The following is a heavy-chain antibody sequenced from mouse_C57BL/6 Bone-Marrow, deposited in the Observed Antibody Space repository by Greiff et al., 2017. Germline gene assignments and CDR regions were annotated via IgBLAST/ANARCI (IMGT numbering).Heavy chain of an antibody. J-gene: IGHJ3*01. CDR3: AQTGRLRGAY. Sequence: VKLVESGPGLVAPSQSLSITCTVSGFSLTSYGVDWVRQPPGKGLEWLGVIWGGGSTNYNSALMSRLSISKDNSKSQVHLKSNSLQTYDTDMYYSAQTGRLRGAYWGQGTLVTVSA. CDR1: GFSLTSYG. V-gene: IGHV2-9*01. CDR2: IWGGGST. D-gene: IGHD2-4*01.